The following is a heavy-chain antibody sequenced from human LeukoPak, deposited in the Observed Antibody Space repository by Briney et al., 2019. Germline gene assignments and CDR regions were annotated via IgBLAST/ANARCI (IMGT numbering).Heavy chain of an antibody. Sequence: SVKVSCKASGGTFSSYAISWVRQAPGQGLEWMGGIIPIFGTANYAQKFQGRVTITTDESTSTAYMELSSLRSEDTAVYYCASTPRGHYYMDVWGKGTTVTVSS. CDR3: ASTPRGHYYMDV. CDR2: IIPIFGTA. CDR1: GGTFSSYA. V-gene: IGHV1-69*05. J-gene: IGHJ6*03.